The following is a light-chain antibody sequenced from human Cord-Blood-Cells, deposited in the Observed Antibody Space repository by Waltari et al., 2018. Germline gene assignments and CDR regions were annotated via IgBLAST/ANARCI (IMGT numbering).Light chain of an antibody. J-gene: IGLJ3*02. CDR3: SSYTSSSPWV. CDR1: SSDVGGSNY. V-gene: IGLV2-14*01. Sequence: QSALPQPASVSGSPGQSITIPCTGTSSDVGGSNYVPWYQQHPGKAPKLMIYDVSNRPSGVSNRFSGSKSGNTASLTISGLQAEDEADYYCSSYTSSSPWVFGGGTKLTVL. CDR2: DVS.